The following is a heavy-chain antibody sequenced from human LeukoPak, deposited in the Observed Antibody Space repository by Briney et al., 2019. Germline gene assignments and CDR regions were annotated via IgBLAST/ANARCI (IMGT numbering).Heavy chain of an antibody. CDR1: GGSFRGYY. CDR3: ARRRGFDI. Sequence: SETLSLTCAVYGGSFRGYYWSWIRQPPGKGLEWIGEINHSGSTNYNPSLKSRVTISVDTSKNQISLKLSSVTAADSAVYYCARRRGFDIWGQGTMVTVSS. CDR2: INHSGST. V-gene: IGHV4-34*01. J-gene: IGHJ3*02.